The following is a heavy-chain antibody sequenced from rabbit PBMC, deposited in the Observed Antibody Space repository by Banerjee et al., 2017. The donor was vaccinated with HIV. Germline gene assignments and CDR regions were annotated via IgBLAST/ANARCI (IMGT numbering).Heavy chain of an antibody. D-gene: IGHD4-1*01. CDR1: GFDFSSCYM. V-gene: IGHV1S45*01. J-gene: IGHJ4*01. Sequence: QEQLVESGGGLVQPGGSLKLSCKASGFDFSSCYMSWVRQAPGKGLEWIGYIDPVFGGTYYASWVNGRFTISKTSSTTVTLQMTSLTAADTATYFCARDLAGVIGWNFNLWGPGTLVTVS. CDR2: IDPVFGGT. CDR3: ARDLAGVIGWNFNL.